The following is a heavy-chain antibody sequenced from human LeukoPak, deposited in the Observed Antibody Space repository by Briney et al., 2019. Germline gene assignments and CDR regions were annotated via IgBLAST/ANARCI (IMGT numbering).Heavy chain of an antibody. V-gene: IGHV4-59*08. CDR1: GGPISTYY. CDR2: IYYSGST. J-gene: IGHJ5*02. D-gene: IGHD2-15*01. CDR3: ARAVVVAATVKWFDP. Sequence: PSETLSLTCTVSGGPISTYYWSWIRQPPGKGLEWIGYIYYSGSTNYNPSLKSRVTISVDTSKNQFSLELSSVTAADTAVYYCARAVVVAATVKWFDPWGQGTLVTVSS.